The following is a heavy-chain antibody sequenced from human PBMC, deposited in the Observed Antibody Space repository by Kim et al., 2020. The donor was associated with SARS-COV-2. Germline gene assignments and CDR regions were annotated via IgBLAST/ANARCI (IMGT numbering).Heavy chain of an antibody. CDR1: GFTFDDYA. Sequence: GGSLRLSCAASGFTFDDYAMHWVRQAPGKGLEWVSGISWNSGSIGYADSVKGRFTISRDNAKNSLYLQMNSLRAEDTALYYCAKGLAVHLGELSTTFDYWGQGTLVTVSS. CDR3: AKGLAVHLGELSTTFDY. D-gene: IGHD3-16*02. J-gene: IGHJ4*02. V-gene: IGHV3-9*01. CDR2: ISWNSGSI.